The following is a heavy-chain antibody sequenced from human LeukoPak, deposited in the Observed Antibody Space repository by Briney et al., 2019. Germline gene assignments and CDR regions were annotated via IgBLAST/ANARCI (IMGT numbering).Heavy chain of an antibody. CDR3: ARETYGGTQRGFDY. Sequence: SETLSLTCTVSGVSIRSGDFYWSWIRQPPGKGLEWIVYIYYSGSTNYHPSLKSRGTISKDTSKSQFSLKLSSGTAADTAVYYCARETYGGTQRGFDYWGQGTLVTVSS. CDR1: GVSIRSGDFY. J-gene: IGHJ4*02. CDR2: IYYSGST. V-gene: IGHV4-30-4*01. D-gene: IGHD4/OR15-4a*01.